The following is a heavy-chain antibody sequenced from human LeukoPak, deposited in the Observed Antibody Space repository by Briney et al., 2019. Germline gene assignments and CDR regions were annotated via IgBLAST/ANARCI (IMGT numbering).Heavy chain of an antibody. Sequence: SETLSLTCTVSGGSVSSGSYYWSWIRQPAGKGLEWIGRIYISGSTKYNPSLKSRVTISVDTSKNQFSLKLSSVTAADTAVYYCARDFSDSIVGATGFDYWGQGTLVTVSS. CDR2: IYISGST. J-gene: IGHJ4*02. V-gene: IGHV4-61*10. CDR3: ARDFSDSIVGATGFDY. D-gene: IGHD1-26*01. CDR1: GGSVSSGSYY.